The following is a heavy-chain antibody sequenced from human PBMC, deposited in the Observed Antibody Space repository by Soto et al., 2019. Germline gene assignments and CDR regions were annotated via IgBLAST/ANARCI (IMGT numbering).Heavy chain of an antibody. CDR2: IYYSGST. CDR1: GGSISSYY. J-gene: IGHJ6*02. V-gene: IGHV4-59*08. D-gene: IGHD3-10*01. CDR3: AKAGGSGSYTPHYYYGMDV. Sequence: PSETLSLTCTVSGGSISSYYWSWIRQPPGKGLEWIGYIYYSGSTNYNPSLKSRVTISVDTSKNQFSLKLSSVTAADTAVYYCAKAGGSGSYTPHYYYGMDVWGQGTTVTVSS.